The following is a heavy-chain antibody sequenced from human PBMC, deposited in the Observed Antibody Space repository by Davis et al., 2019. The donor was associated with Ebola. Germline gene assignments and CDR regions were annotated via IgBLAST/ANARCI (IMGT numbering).Heavy chain of an antibody. CDR1: GLTFSYYG. J-gene: IGHJ6*03. CDR2: ISYDGGNK. V-gene: IGHV3-30*18. D-gene: IGHD6-13*01. Sequence: GGSLRLSCAASGLTFSYYGMHWVRQAPGKGLQWVALISYDGGNKYYEDSVKGRFTISRDNSKNTLYLQMNSLRVEDTAVYYCAKDRMSSSWRSHYYYYYMDVWGKGTTVTVSS. CDR3: AKDRMSSSWRSHYYYYYMDV.